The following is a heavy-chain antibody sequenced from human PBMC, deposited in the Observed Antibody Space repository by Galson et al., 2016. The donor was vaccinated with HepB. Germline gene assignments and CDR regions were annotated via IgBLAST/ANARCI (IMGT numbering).Heavy chain of an antibody. D-gene: IGHD2-15*01. V-gene: IGHV4-34*01. CDR2: INHSGGT. CDR3: AKDLVRCSGDNCYSA. CDR1: GESFSKYY. J-gene: IGHJ5*02. Sequence: SETLSLTCTVYGESFSKYYWSWIRQPPGKGLEWIGEINHSGGTNYSPSLKSRVTISVDTSKNQFSLNLASVTAADTAVYYCAKDLVRCSGDNCYSAWGQGTLVTVSS.